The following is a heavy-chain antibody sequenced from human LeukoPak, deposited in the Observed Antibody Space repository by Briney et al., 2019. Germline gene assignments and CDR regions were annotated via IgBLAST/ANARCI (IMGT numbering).Heavy chain of an antibody. CDR3: ARHVGIPSSWYNYYYYYMDV. Sequence: GESLKISCKGSGYSFTSYWIGWVRQMPGKGLEWMGIIYPGDSDTRYSPSFQGQVTISADKSISTAYLQWSSLKASDTAMYYCARHVGIPSSWYNYYYYYMDVWGKGTTVTVSS. CDR2: IYPGDSDT. V-gene: IGHV5-51*01. CDR1: GYSFTSYW. D-gene: IGHD6-13*01. J-gene: IGHJ6*03.